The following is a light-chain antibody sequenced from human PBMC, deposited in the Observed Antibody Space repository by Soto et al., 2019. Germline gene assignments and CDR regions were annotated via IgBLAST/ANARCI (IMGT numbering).Light chain of an antibody. V-gene: IGKV1-27*01. CDR2: ATS. CDR1: QGIAPY. J-gene: IGKJ4*01. Sequence: DVQMTQSPSSLSAFVGDRVTITCRASQGIAPYLAWFQQKPWKVPKLLIYATSTLQSGVPSRFSGSGSGTDFTLTISSLQPEYIGTYYCQKYNSAPLTFGGGTKVEIK. CDR3: QKYNSAPLT.